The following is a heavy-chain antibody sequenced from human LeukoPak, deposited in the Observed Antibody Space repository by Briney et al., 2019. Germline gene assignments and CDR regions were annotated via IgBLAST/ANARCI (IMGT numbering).Heavy chain of an antibody. D-gene: IGHD2-15*01. Sequence: GGSLRLSCAASGFTFSSYWMHWVRQAPGKGLVWVSRINSDGSSTSYADSVKGRFTISRDNAKNTLYLQMNSLRAEDTAVYYCARGSRYSDVFDYWGRGTLVTVSS. CDR3: ARGSRYSDVFDY. CDR1: GFTFSSYW. V-gene: IGHV3-74*01. J-gene: IGHJ4*02. CDR2: INSDGSST.